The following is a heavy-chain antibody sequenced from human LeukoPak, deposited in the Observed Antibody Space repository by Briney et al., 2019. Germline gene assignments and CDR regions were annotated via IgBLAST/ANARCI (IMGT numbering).Heavy chain of an antibody. CDR2: RHYSGGA. Sequence: SETLSLTCTVSGGSITTNYWSWIRQPPGKGLEWIGYRHYSGGANSNPSLRSRVTISIDTSKNQFSLKLNSVTAADTAVYYCARETFYYGSEDDYDDVFDLWSQGTMVTVSS. J-gene: IGHJ3*01. D-gene: IGHD3-10*01. V-gene: IGHV4-59*01. CDR1: GGSITTNY. CDR3: ARETFYYGSEDDYDDVFDL.